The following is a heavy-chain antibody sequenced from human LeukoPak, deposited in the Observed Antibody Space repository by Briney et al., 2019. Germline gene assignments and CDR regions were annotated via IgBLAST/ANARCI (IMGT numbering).Heavy chain of an antibody. CDR3: ARGLTGELYGDYIGDY. CDR1: GFTFSSYG. CDR2: IWYDGSNK. V-gene: IGHV3-33*01. D-gene: IGHD4-17*01. J-gene: IGHJ4*02. Sequence: GGSLRLSCAASGFTFSSYGMHWVRQAPGKGLEWVAVIWYDGSNKYYADSVKGRFTISRDNSKNTLYLQMNSLRAEDTAVYYCARGLTGELYGDYIGDYWGQGTLVTVSS.